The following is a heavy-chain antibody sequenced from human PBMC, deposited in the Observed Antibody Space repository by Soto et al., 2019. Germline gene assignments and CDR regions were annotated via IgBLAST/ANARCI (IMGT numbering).Heavy chain of an antibody. D-gene: IGHD5-18*01. CDR2: INSDGTST. V-gene: IGHV3-74*01. CDR1: GFTFSNHW. J-gene: IGHJ6*02. CDR3: ARGIQHRYGMDV. Sequence: LRLSCAAAGFTFSNHWMHWVRQAPGKGLVWVSRINSDGTSTFYADSVKGRFTISRDNAKNTVYLQLNSLRGEDTAVYYCARGIQHRYGMDVWGQGTTVTVSS.